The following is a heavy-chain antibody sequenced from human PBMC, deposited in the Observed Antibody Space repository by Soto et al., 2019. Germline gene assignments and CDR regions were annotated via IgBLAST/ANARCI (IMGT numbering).Heavy chain of an antibody. Sequence: SETLSLTCTVSGGSVSRDSNFWSWIRQPPGKGLEWIGYIYYSGPSRYNPSLESRVTISIDSSKNQVSLSLTSVTAADTAVYYCARGYSHYAHWGRGTLVTVSS. CDR3: ARGYSHYAH. D-gene: IGHD4-4*01. J-gene: IGHJ4*02. V-gene: IGHV4-61*01. CDR2: IYYSGPS. CDR1: GGSVSRDSNF.